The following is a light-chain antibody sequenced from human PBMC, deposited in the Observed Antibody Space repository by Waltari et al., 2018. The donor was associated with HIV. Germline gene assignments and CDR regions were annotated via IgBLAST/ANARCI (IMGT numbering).Light chain of an antibody. CDR1: QSIGSS. CDR2: YAS. V-gene: IGKV6-21*01. Sequence: EIVLTQSPDFQSVTPKEKLTITCRASQSIGSSLHWYQQKPGQSPKLLIKYASQTFTGVPSRFSGSKSGTEFTLTISSLEPGDAATYFCHQSSGLPRTFGQGTKVEI. J-gene: IGKJ1*01. CDR3: HQSSGLPRT.